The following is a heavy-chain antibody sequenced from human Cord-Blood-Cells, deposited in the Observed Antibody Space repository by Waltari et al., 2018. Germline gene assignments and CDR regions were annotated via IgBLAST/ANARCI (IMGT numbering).Heavy chain of an antibody. V-gene: IGHV4-34*01. J-gene: IGHJ4*02. CDR1: GGSFSGYY. CDR2: INHRGGT. CDR3: ARQHYGSGSYYNG. D-gene: IGHD3-10*01. Sequence: QVQLQQWGAGLLKPSETLSLTCAVYGGSFSGYYWIWIRQPPGKGLEWIGEINHRGGTTDTPALKSRVTRSVDTSKNQFSLKLSSVTAADTAVYYCARQHYGSGSYYNGWGQGTLVTVSS.